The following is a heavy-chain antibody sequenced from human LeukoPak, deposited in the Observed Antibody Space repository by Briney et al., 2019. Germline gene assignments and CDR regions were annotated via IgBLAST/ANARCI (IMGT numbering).Heavy chain of an antibody. V-gene: IGHV3-11*04. D-gene: IGHD2-2*02. Sequence: GGSLRLSCAASGFTVTDYYMSWIRQAPGKGLEWVSYISSSGSTIYYADSVKGRFTISRDNAKNSLYLQMNSLRAEDTAVYYCARDGAIVPAAIGSANWFDPWGQGTLVTVSS. CDR2: ISSSGSTI. CDR1: GFTVTDYY. J-gene: IGHJ5*02. CDR3: ARDGAIVPAAIGSANWFDP.